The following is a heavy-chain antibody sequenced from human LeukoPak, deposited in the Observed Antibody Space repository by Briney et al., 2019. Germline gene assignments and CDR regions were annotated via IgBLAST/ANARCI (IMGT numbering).Heavy chain of an antibody. V-gene: IGHV4-34*01. Sequence: SETLSLTCAVYGGSFSGYYWSWIRQPPGKGLEWIGEINHSGGTNYNPSLKSRVTISVDTSKNQFSLKLSSVTAADTAVYYCAREMMVTMVRGRANWFDPWGQGTLVTVSS. CDR2: INHSGGT. CDR1: GGSFSGYY. CDR3: AREMMVTMVRGRANWFDP. J-gene: IGHJ5*02. D-gene: IGHD3-10*01.